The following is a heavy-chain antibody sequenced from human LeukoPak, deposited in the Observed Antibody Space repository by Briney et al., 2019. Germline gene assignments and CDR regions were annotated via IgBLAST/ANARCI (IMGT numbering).Heavy chain of an antibody. V-gene: IGHV3-30*02. CDR3: AKDAFVETFGVVIPPSDY. J-gene: IGHJ4*02. CDR1: GFTFSSYG. Sequence: GGSLRLSCAASGFTFSSYGMHWVRQAPGKGLEWVAFIRYDGSNKYYADSVKGRFTISRDNSKNTLYLQMNSLRAEDTAVYYCAKDAFVETFGVVIPPSDYWGQGTLVTVSS. CDR2: IRYDGSNK. D-gene: IGHD3-3*01.